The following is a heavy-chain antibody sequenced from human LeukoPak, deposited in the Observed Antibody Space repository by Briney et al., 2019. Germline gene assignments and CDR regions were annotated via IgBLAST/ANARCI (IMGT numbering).Heavy chain of an antibody. V-gene: IGHV4-59*01. CDR2: IYYSGST. CDR3: ARSAQYYYDSSGSLPGDY. Sequence: SETLSLTCTVSGGSISSYYWSWIRQPPGKGLEWIGYIYYSGSTNYNPSLKSRVTISVDTSKYQFSLKLSSVTAADTAVYYCARSAQYYYDSSGSLPGDYWGQGTLVTVSS. J-gene: IGHJ4*02. CDR1: GGSISSYY. D-gene: IGHD3-22*01.